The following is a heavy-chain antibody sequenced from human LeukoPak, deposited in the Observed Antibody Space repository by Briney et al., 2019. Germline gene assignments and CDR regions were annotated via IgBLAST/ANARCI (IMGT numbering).Heavy chain of an antibody. D-gene: IGHD4-11*01. CDR2: INPSGGST. CDR1: GYTFTSYY. J-gene: IGHJ4*02. V-gene: IGHV1-46*01. Sequence: ASVKVSCKASGYTFTSYYMHWVRQAPGQGLEWMGIINPSGGSTSYAQKFQGRVTMTGDTSTSTVYMELSSLRSEDTAVYYCARDVEATVKGGYFDYWGQGTLVTVSS. CDR3: ARDVEATVKGGYFDY.